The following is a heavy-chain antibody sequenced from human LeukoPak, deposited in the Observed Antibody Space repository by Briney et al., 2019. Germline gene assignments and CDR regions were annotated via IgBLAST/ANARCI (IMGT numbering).Heavy chain of an antibody. CDR1: GGSISSYY. J-gene: IGHJ4*02. V-gene: IGHV4-4*07. D-gene: IGHD6-13*01. CDR3: ARVTLSSSSDAYYFDY. Sequence: SETLSLTCTVSGGSISSYYWSWIRQPAGKGLEWIGRIYTSGSTNYNPSLKSRVTMSVDTSKNQFSLKLSSVTAADTAVYYCARVTLSSSSDAYYFDYWGQGTLVTVSS. CDR2: IYTSGST.